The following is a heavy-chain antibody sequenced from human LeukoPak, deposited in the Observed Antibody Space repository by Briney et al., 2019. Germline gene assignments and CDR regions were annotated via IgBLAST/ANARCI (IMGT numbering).Heavy chain of an antibody. Sequence: SQTLSLTCATSGDSVSSKIVAWNWIRQSPSRGLEWLGRTYYRSKWYYDYAVSMKSRITINPDTSKNQFSLQLNSVTPEDTAVYYCARGAVAEFDYWGQGTLVTVSS. CDR1: GDSVSSKIVA. CDR2: TYYRSKWYY. J-gene: IGHJ4*02. V-gene: IGHV6-1*01. D-gene: IGHD6-19*01. CDR3: ARGAVAEFDY.